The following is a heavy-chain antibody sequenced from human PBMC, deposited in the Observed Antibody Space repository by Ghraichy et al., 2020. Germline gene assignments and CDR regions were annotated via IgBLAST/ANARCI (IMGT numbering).Heavy chain of an antibody. V-gene: IGHV4-4*07. CDR3: ARDRRYDFWSGYFFDY. CDR2: IYTSGST. J-gene: IGHJ4*02. CDR1: GGSISSYY. Sequence: SETLSLTCTVSGGSISSYYWSWIRQPAGKGLEWIGRIYTSGSTNYNPSLKSRVTMSVDTSKNQFSLKLSSVTAADTAVYYCARDRRYDFWSGYFFDYWGQGTLVTVSS. D-gene: IGHD3-3*01.